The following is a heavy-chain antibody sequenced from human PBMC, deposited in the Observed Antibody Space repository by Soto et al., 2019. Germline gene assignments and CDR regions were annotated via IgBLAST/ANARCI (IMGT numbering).Heavy chain of an antibody. J-gene: IGHJ4*02. Sequence: GGSLRLSCAASGFTFSTSSMNWVRQAPGKGLEWVSSISSSTSYMYYADSVKGRFTISRDNAKNSLYLQMNSLRAEDTAVYYCARDQRDITISYFDYWGQGTLVTVPQ. V-gene: IGHV3-21*01. D-gene: IGHD3-9*01. CDR1: GFTFSTSS. CDR3: ARDQRDITISYFDY. CDR2: ISSSTSYM.